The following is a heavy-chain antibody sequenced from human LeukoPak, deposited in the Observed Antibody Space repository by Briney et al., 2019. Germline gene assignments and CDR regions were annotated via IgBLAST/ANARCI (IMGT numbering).Heavy chain of an antibody. J-gene: IGHJ4*02. CDR3: ARAHGVGVSFDY. Sequence: PSGTLSLTCTVSGGSISSGSYYWSWIRQPAGKGLEWIGRIYTSGSTNYNPSLKSRVTISVDTSKNQFSLKLSSVTAADAAVYYCARAHGVGVSFDYWGQGTLVTVSS. CDR1: GGSISSGSYY. D-gene: IGHD3-10*01. CDR2: IYTSGST. V-gene: IGHV4-61*02.